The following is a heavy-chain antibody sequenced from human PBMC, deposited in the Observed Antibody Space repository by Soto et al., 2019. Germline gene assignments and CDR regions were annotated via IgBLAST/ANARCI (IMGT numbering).Heavy chain of an antibody. CDR1: GGSISSGGYY. D-gene: IGHD5-12*01. V-gene: IGHV4-31*03. CDR2: IYYSGST. Sequence: QVQLQESGPGLVKPSQTLSLTCTVSGGSISSGGYYWSWIRQHPGKGLEWIGYIYYSGSTYYNPSLKSRVTISVDTSKNQFSLKLSSVTAADTAVHYCARVIDTVATGGNAFDIWGQGTMVTVSS. CDR3: ARVIDTVATGGNAFDI. J-gene: IGHJ3*02.